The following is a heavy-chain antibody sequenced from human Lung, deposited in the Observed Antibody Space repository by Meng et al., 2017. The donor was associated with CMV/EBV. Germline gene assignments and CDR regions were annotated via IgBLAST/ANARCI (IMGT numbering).Heavy chain of an antibody. D-gene: IGHD1-26*01. CDR2: TFYRSKWSN. J-gene: IGHJ4*02. Sequence: QVQLQQSGPGLVKPPQTLSLTWAISGDSVSSNSAAWNWIRQSPSRGLEWLGRTFYRSKWSNEYAESVKSRITINPDTSKNQFFLQLNSVTPEDTAVYYCARGYGPIHSEYNFDYWGQGTLVTVSS. CDR3: ARGYGPIHSEYNFDY. V-gene: IGHV6-1*01. CDR1: GDSVSSNSAA.